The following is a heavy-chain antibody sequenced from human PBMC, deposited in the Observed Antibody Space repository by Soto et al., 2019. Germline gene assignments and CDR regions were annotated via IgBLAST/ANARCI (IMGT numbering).Heavy chain of an antibody. CDR3: TTDSYSTKKVVLFAY. CDR2: IKSKTDGGTT. J-gene: IGHJ4*01. V-gene: IGHV3-15*07. CDR1: GFTFSNAW. D-gene: IGHD2-2*01. Sequence: GGSLRLSCAASGFTFSNAWINWVRQAPGKGLEWVGRIKSKTDGGTTDFAAPVKGRFAISRDDSKNMVYLQMNSLKTEDTSIYYFTTDSYSTKKVVLFAYWGNGPLVTVS.